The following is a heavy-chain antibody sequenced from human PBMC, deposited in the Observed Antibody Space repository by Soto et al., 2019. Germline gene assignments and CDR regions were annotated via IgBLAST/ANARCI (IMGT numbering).Heavy chain of an antibody. CDR3: AREGDFWSGYRGFDY. Sequence: QVQLQESGPGLVKPSQTLSLTCTVSGGSISSGGYYWSWIRQHPGKGLEWIGYIYYSGSTYYNPSLKSRVTISVDTSKNQCSLKLSSVTAADTAVYYCAREGDFWSGYRGFDYWGQGTLVTVSS. D-gene: IGHD3-3*01. CDR1: GGSISSGGYY. V-gene: IGHV4-31*03. J-gene: IGHJ4*02. CDR2: IYYSGST.